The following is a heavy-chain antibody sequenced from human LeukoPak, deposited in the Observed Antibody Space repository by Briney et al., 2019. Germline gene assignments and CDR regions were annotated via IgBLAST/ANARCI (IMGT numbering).Heavy chain of an antibody. V-gene: IGHV4-59*01. Sequence: TPSETLSLTCTVSGGSINNYYWNWIRQPPGKGLQWIGYISYSGSTNYNPSLRSRVTVSVDTSKTQFSLKLSSVTAADTAVYYCARRRVAGSFGYWGQGTLVTVSS. J-gene: IGHJ4*02. CDR1: GGSINNYY. D-gene: IGHD6-19*01. CDR3: ARRRVAGSFGY. CDR2: ISYSGST.